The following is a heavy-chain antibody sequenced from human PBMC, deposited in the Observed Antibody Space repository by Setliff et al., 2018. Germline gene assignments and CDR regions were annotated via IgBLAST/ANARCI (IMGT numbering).Heavy chain of an antibody. J-gene: IGHJ5*02. V-gene: IGHV4-39*07. D-gene: IGHD3-3*01. CDR3: AKVITVFGVVIMENWFDP. CDR2: IYYTGNT. CDR1: GGSISSSSYY. Sequence: SETLSLTCTVSGGSISSSSYYWGWIRQPPGKGLEWIGTIYYTGNTYYNPSLKSRVTISEDTSKNQFSLKLRSVTAADTAVYYCAKVITVFGVVIMENWFDPWGQGTLVTVSS.